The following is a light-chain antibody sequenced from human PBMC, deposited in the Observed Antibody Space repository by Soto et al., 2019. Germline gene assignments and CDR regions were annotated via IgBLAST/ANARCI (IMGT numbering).Light chain of an antibody. CDR1: PSFSKK. Sequence: QIAQFPSSLAAFFGERSNLPWRGKPSFSKKLHWYQHKPGKGPKLLIYGASTLQSGVPSRFSGSGSGTDFTLTISSLQPEDVATYYCQQSNSIPPWTFGQGTKVEIK. CDR3: QQSNSIPPWT. CDR2: GAS. V-gene: IGKV1-39*01. J-gene: IGKJ1*01.